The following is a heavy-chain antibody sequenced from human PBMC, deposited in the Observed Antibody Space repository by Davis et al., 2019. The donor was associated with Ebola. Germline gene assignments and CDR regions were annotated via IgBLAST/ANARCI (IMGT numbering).Heavy chain of an antibody. D-gene: IGHD2-2*01. V-gene: IGHV3-11*06. J-gene: IGHJ6*04. CDR1: GFTFSDHY. CDR2: ISSSTYT. CDR3: ARQKGYSSTRGYYYGMDV. Sequence: PGGSLRLSCVVSGFTFSDHYMSWIRQAPGKGLEWVSYISSSTYTKYADYVKGRFTISRDNAKNSLYLHMNSLGADDTAVYYCARQKGYSSTRGYYYGMDVWGKGTTVTVSS.